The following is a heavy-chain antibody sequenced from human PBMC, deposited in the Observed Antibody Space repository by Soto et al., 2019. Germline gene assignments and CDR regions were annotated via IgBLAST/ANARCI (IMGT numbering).Heavy chain of an antibody. CDR2: IRRHTSVT. CDR3: GKVADSGNYTVDR. J-gene: IGHJ5*01. Sequence: GGPLRLSCAAFGLTSSTSSINWVRQAPGRGLEWISYIRRHTSVTAYADSVKGRFTISRDSAKNSLYLQMDSLRVEDTAVYYCGKVADSGNYTVDRLGQGTSVPVSS. D-gene: IGHD3-22*01. V-gene: IGHV3-48*01. CDR1: GLTSSTSS.